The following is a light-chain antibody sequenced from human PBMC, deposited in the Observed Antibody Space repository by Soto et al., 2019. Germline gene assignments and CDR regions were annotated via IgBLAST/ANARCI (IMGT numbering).Light chain of an antibody. Sequence: SVLTQPASVSGSPGQSITISCTGTSGDIGSYNRVSWYQQHPGKAPKLIIYEVTDRPSGGSNRFSGSKSGNTASLTISGLQAEDEAEYYCSSYTNINTRACVFGTGTKVTV. CDR1: SGDIGSYNR. J-gene: IGLJ1*01. V-gene: IGLV2-14*01. CDR2: EVT. CDR3: SSYTNINTRACV.